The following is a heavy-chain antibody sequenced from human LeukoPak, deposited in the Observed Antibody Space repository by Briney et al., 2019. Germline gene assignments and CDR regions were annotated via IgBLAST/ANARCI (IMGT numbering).Heavy chain of an antibody. J-gene: IGHJ3*02. CDR1: GFTFSSYA. V-gene: IGHV3-23*01. CDR3: AKDSITIFGVALDAFDI. Sequence: GGSLRLSCAASGFTFSSYAMTWVRQAPGKGLEWVSANSGSGGSTYYADSVKGRFTISRDNSKNTLYLQMNSLRAEDTAVYYCAKDSITIFGVALDAFDIWGQGTMVTVSS. D-gene: IGHD3-3*01. CDR2: NSGSGGST.